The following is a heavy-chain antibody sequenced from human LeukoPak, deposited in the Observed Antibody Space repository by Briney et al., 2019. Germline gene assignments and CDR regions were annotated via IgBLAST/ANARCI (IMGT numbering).Heavy chain of an antibody. CDR3: ARVTGIAAAKPLDY. J-gene: IGHJ4*02. D-gene: IGHD6-13*01. V-gene: IGHV4-39*07. CDR1: GGSISSSSYY. Sequence: SETLSLTCTVSGGSISSSSYYWGWIRQPPGKGLEWIGSIYYSGSTYYNPSLKSRVTISVDTSKNQFSLKLSSVTAADTAVYYCARVTGIAAAKPLDYWGQGTLVTVSS. CDR2: IYYSGST.